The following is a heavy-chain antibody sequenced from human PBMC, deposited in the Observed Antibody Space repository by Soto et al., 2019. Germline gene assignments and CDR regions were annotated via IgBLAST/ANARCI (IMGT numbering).Heavy chain of an antibody. CDR1: GFTFSSYG. Sequence: QVQLVESGGGVVQPGRSLRLSCAASGFTFSSYGMHWVRQAPGKGLEWVAVISYDGSNKYYADSVKGRFTISRDNSKNTLYLQMNSLRAEYTAVYYCAKEGIQLWGYFDYWGQGTLVTVSA. J-gene: IGHJ4*02. CDR2: ISYDGSNK. V-gene: IGHV3-30*18. D-gene: IGHD5-18*01. CDR3: AKEGIQLWGYFDY.